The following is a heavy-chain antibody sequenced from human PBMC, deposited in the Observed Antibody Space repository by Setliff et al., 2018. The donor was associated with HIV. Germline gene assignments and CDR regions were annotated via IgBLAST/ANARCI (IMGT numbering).Heavy chain of an antibody. J-gene: IGHJ3*02. CDR1: EVTFTFRSFG. V-gene: IGHV3-30*02. D-gene: IGHD3-3*01. CDR3: AKDFLELSRVNFWGLDAFDI. Sequence: GSLRLSCAASEVTFTFRSFGMHWVRQAPGKGLEWLAYIRYDGTTKYYADSVEGRFAISRDNSKNTMYLQMNSLRDEDTAVYFCAKDFLELSRVNFWGLDAFDIWGQGTMVTVSS. CDR2: IRYDGTTK.